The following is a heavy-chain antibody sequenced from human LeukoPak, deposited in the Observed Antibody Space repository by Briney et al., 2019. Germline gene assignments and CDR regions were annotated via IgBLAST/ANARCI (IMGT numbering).Heavy chain of an antibody. D-gene: IGHD3-22*01. CDR1: GFTFSSYS. CDR2: ISSSSSYI. J-gene: IGHJ5*02. V-gene: IGHV3-21*01. CDR3: AREYYYDSSGYFYNWFDP. Sequence: GGSLRLSCAASGFTFSSYSMNWVRQAPGKGLEWVSSISSSSSYIYYADSVKGRFTISRDNSKNTLYLQMNSLRAEDTAVYYCAREYYYDSSGYFYNWFDPWGQGTLVTVSS.